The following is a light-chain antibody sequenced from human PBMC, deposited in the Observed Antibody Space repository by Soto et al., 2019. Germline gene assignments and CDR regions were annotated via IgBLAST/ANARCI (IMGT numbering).Light chain of an antibody. V-gene: IGKV1-5*03. J-gene: IGKJ1*01. CDR2: KAS. Sequence: DIQMTQSPSTLSASVGDRVTITCRASQSISTWLAWYQQKPGKAPKLLIYKASSLESGVPSRFSGSGSGTEFTLTISSVQPDDFATYYYQQYNSYSRTFGQGTKVEIK. CDR1: QSISTW. CDR3: QQYNSYSRT.